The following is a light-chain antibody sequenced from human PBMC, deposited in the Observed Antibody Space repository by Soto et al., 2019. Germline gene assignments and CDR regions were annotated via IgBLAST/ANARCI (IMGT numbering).Light chain of an antibody. Sequence: EIVMTQSPPSLTVTPGEPASISCRSSQRLLHSNGNTFLDWYLLKPGQSPQLLIYLGSNRASGVPDRVSGSEAVTDFTLKISGVEAEDVGVYYCMQALQSPYLFCQGAPRAIK. V-gene: IGKV2-28*01. J-gene: IGKJ2*01. CDR2: LGS. CDR3: MQALQSPYL. CDR1: QRLLHSNGNTF.